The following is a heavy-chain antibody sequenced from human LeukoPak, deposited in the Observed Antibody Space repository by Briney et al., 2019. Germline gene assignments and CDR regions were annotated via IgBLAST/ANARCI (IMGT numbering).Heavy chain of an antibody. V-gene: IGHV4-4*07. D-gene: IGHD6-13*01. CDR2: IYASGST. Sequence: SETLSLTCTVSGDSIDAYYWSWIRQPAGKALEWIGRIYASGSTNYNPSFMSRVTLSVDTSKKQFSLKLNSVTAADTAVYYCARGYSSGWYKEFFDSWGQGTLVTVSS. CDR1: GDSIDAYY. CDR3: ARGYSSGWYKEFFDS. J-gene: IGHJ4*02.